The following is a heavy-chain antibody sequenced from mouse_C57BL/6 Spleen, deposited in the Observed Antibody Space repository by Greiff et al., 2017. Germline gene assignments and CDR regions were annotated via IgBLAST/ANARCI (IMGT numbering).Heavy chain of an antibody. J-gene: IGHJ2*01. Sequence: VQLQQSGAELARPGASVKLSCKASGYTFTSYGISWVKQRTGQGLEWIGVIYPRSGNTSYNEKFKGKATRPAKKSSSTAYMERRSLTSEDSAVYFCANWDYFDYWGQGTTLTVSS. CDR1: GYTFTSYG. D-gene: IGHD4-1*01. V-gene: IGHV1-81*01. CDR3: ANWDYFDY. CDR2: IYPRSGNT.